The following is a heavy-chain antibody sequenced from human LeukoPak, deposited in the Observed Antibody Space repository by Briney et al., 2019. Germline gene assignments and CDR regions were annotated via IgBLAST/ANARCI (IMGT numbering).Heavy chain of an antibody. V-gene: IGHV3-30*18. CDR3: ANLMGDILTGPGDY. CDR1: GFTFSRYG. D-gene: IGHD3-9*01. Sequence: GGSLRLSCAASGFTFSRYGMHWVRQAPGKGLKWVAVISYDGSNKYYADSVKGRFTISRDNSKNTLYLQMNSLRAEDTAVYYCANLMGDILTGPGDYWGQGTLVTVSS. J-gene: IGHJ4*02. CDR2: ISYDGSNK.